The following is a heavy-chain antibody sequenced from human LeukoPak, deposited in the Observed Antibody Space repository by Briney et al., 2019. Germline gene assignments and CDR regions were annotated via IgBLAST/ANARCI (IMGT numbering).Heavy chain of an antibody. Sequence: GGSLRLSCSASGFTVSSNYMSWVRQAPGKGLEWVSVLYSGGTTYYADSVKGRFSISRDNSKNTLYLQMNSLRAEDTAVYYCARGSGRWGRFDYWGQGTLVTVSP. J-gene: IGHJ4*02. CDR2: LYSGGTT. D-gene: IGHD5-24*01. CDR1: GFTVSSNY. CDR3: ARGSGRWGRFDY. V-gene: IGHV3-66*01.